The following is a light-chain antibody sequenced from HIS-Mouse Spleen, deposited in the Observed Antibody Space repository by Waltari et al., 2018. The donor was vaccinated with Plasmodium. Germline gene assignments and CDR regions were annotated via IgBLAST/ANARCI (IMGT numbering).Light chain of an antibody. V-gene: IGLV2-11*01. Sequence: SALTQPRSVSGSPGPSVTISCPGTSSDVCGYNYVSWYKQHPGKAPQLMIYDVSKRPSGVPDRFSGSKSGNTASLTISGLQAEDEADYYCCSYAGSYTLVFGGGTKLTVL. CDR1: SSDVCGYNY. CDR2: DVS. CDR3: CSYAGSYTLV. J-gene: IGLJ2*01.